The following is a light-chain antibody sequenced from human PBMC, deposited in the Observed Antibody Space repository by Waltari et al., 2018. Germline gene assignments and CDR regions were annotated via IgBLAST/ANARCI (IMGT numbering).Light chain of an antibody. J-gene: IGKJ2*02. Sequence: DIVLTQSPDSLALSLGERATISCRSSQSVLSSTNSNNYLAWYQQRPGQPPKLIFYLAATRVSGVPDRFDGSGSGKDFTLTISSLQAEDLAVYYCQQYYTTPCTFGQGTRLEIK. CDR1: QSVLSSTNSNNY. CDR2: LAA. CDR3: QQYYTTPCT. V-gene: IGKV4-1*01.